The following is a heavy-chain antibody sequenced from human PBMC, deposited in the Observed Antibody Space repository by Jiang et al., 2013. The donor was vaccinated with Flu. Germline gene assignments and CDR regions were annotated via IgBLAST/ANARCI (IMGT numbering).Heavy chain of an antibody. J-gene: IGHJ4*02. CDR1: GGSISRNN. V-gene: IGHV4-59*01. CDR2: LYYSGST. Sequence: GLVKPSGTLSLTCAVSGGSISRNNWWSWIRQPPGTGLEWIGYLYYSGSTKYNPSLKSRVTISVDTSKNQFSLKLSSVTAADTAVYYCARVAIGSGSHPLNWGQGTLVTVSS. D-gene: IGHD3-10*01. CDR3: ARVAIGSGSHPLN.